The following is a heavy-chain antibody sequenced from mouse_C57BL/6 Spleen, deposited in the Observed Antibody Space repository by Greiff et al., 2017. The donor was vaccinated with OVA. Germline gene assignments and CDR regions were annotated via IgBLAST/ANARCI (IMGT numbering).Heavy chain of an antibody. D-gene: IGHD1-1*01. V-gene: IGHV1-15*01. CDR3: TRAYWSWFAY. J-gene: IGHJ3*01. Sequence: QVQLQQSGAELVRPGASVTLSCKASGYTFTDYEMHWVKQTPVHGLEWIGAIDPETGGTAYNQKFKGKAILTADKSSSTAYMELRSLTSEDSAVYYCTRAYWSWFAYWGQGTLVTVSA. CDR1: GYTFTDYE. CDR2: IDPETGGT.